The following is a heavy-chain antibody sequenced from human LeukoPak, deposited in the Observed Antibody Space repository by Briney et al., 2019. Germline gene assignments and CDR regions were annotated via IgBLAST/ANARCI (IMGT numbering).Heavy chain of an antibody. CDR1: GFTFSSYE. CDR3: ARAGYSMDTEYFQH. CDR2: ISNSGTAI. Sequence: GRSLRLSCAASGFTFSSYEMNWVRQAPGKGLEWVSYISNSGTAIYYADSVKGRFTISRDNAKSSLYPQMNSLRAEDTAVYYCARAGYSMDTEYFQHWGQGTLVTVSS. V-gene: IGHV3-48*03. D-gene: IGHD5-18*01. J-gene: IGHJ1*01.